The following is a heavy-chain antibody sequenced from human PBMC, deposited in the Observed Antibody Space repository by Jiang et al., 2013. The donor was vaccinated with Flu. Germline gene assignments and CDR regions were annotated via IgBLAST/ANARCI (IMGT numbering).Heavy chain of an antibody. CDR2: IYYSGST. CDR3: ARSAYQGGSGRPIPDY. CDR1: GGSISSYY. Sequence: LLKPSETLSLTCTVSGGSISSYYWSWIRQPPGKGLEWIGYIYYSGSTNYNPSLKSRVTISVDTSKNQFSLKLSSVTAADTAVYYCARSAYQGGSGRPIPDYWGQGTLVTVSS. D-gene: IGHD3-10*01. J-gene: IGHJ4*02. V-gene: IGHV4-59*01.